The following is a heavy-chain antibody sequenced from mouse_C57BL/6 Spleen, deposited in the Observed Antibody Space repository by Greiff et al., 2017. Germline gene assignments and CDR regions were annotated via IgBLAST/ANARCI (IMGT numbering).Heavy chain of an antibody. D-gene: IGHD1-1*01. CDR1: GYTFTSYW. Sequence: VQLQQPGTELVKPGASVKLSCKASGYTFTSYWMHWVKQRPGQGLEWIGNINPSNGGTNYNEKFKSKATLTVDKSSSTAYMQLSSLTSEDSAVYYGARVEGNATGAMDDWGQGTSVTVSS. CDR2: INPSNGGT. V-gene: IGHV1-53*01. CDR3: ARVEGNATGAMDD. J-gene: IGHJ4*01.